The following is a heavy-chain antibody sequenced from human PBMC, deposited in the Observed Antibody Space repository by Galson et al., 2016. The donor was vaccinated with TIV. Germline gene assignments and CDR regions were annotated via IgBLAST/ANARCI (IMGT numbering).Heavy chain of an antibody. CDR3: ARQGPTKGSLGY. J-gene: IGHJ4*02. Sequence: QSGAEVKKPGESLKISCKASGYTFTSLWIGWVRRVPGKGLEWMGIMYPGDSDTIYSPSFQVQVTISADKSISTVYLQWSSLKASDAAMYYCARQGPTKGSLGYWGQGTLLTVSS. CDR2: MYPGDSDT. CDR1: GYTFTSLW. D-gene: IGHD1-26*01. V-gene: IGHV5-51*01.